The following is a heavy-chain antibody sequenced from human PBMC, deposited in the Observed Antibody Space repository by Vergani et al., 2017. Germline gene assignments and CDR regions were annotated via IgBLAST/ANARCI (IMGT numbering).Heavy chain of an antibody. CDR1: GGSISAGYYF. J-gene: IGHJ3*01. CDR3: ARRSGGYYSGGRVHPLRTAFDV. D-gene: IGHD2-15*01. V-gene: IGHV4-61*02. Sequence: QVQLQASGPGRVKPSQTLSLTCTMSGGSISAGYYFWSWIRQPAGKGLEWLGHISASGNASHSPSLKTRVSMSVDTPKNQFSLTVTSLTAADTAIYFCARRSGGYYSGGRVHPLRTAFDVWGHGTVVTVSS. CDR2: ISASGNA.